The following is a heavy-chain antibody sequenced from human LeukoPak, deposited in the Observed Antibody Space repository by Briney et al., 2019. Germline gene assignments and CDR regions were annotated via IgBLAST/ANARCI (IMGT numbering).Heavy chain of an antibody. CDR2: ISSSSSYI. Sequence: PGGSLRLSCAASGFTFSSYSMNWVRQAPGKGLEWVSSISSSSSYIYYADSVKGRFTISRDNSKNTLYLQMNSLRAEDTAVYYCAKGLGYCSSTSCTIDYWGQGTLVTVSS. J-gene: IGHJ4*02. CDR3: AKGLGYCSSTSCTIDY. CDR1: GFTFSSYS. V-gene: IGHV3-21*01. D-gene: IGHD2-2*01.